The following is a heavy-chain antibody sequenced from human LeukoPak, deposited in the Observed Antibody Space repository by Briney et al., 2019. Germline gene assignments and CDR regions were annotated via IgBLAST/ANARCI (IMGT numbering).Heavy chain of an antibody. CDR1: GYTFTDYY. Sequence: GASVKVSCKASGYTFTDYYMHWVQQAPGKGLEWMGRVDPEDGETIYAEKFQGRVTITADTSTSTVYMELSSLRSEDTAVYYCASNRYSYAPPDYWGQGTLVTVSS. CDR3: ASNRYSYAPPDY. J-gene: IGHJ4*02. D-gene: IGHD5-18*01. V-gene: IGHV1-69-2*01. CDR2: VDPEDGET.